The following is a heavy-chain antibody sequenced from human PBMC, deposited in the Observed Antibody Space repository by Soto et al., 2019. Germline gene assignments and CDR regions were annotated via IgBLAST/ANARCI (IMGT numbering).Heavy chain of an antibody. CDR2: TYYSGST. V-gene: IGHV4-31*03. J-gene: IGHJ5*02. CDR1: GGSISSGGYY. CDR3: ARVYCSSTSCYGLSWFDP. D-gene: IGHD2-2*01. Sequence: PSETLSLTCTVSGGSISSGGYYWSWIRQHPGKGLEWIGYTYYSGSTYYNPSLKSRVTISVDTSKNQFSLKLSSVTAADTAVYYCARVYCSSTSCYGLSWFDPWGQGTLVTVSS.